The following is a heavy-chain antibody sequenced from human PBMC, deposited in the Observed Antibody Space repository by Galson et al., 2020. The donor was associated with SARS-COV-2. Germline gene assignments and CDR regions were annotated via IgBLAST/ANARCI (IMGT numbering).Heavy chain of an antibody. CDR1: GFSLTTRGMS. J-gene: IGHJ4*02. Sequence: SGPTLVKPTQTLTLTCTFSGFSLTTRGMSVTWIRQPPGKALEWLALIDWDDDKYYSTSLKTRLTISKDTSKNQVVLTMTNMDPVDTATYFCALKSVANVGGYFDYWGQGTLVTVSS. CDR3: ALKSVANVGGYFDY. V-gene: IGHV2-70*01. CDR2: IDWDDDK. D-gene: IGHD6-19*01.